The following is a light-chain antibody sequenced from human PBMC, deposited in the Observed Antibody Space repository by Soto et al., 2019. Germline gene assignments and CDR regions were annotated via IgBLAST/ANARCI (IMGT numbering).Light chain of an antibody. CDR2: GAS. Sequence: EIVMTQSLATLSVSPGERATLSCRASQSVSSNLAWYQQKPGQAPRLLIYGASTRATGIPARFSGSGSGTEFTLTISSLQSEDFAVYYCQQYNNWPRPFGPGTKVDIK. J-gene: IGKJ3*01. CDR1: QSVSSN. CDR3: QQYNNWPRP. V-gene: IGKV3-15*01.